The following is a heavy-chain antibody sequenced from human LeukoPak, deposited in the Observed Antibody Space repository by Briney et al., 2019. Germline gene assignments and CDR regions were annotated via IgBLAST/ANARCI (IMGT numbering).Heavy chain of an antibody. D-gene: IGHD5-18*01. V-gene: IGHV4-4*07. CDR2: IYTSGST. CDR1: GVSISRSY. J-gene: IGHJ6*02. Sequence: SETLSLTCTVSGVSISRSYWSWVRQPAGKGLEWIGRIYTSGSTNYNPSLKSRVTMSVDTSKNQFSLKLSSVTAADTAVYYCARVDTATSYYYYGLDVWGQGTTVTVSS. CDR3: ARVDTATSYYYYGLDV.